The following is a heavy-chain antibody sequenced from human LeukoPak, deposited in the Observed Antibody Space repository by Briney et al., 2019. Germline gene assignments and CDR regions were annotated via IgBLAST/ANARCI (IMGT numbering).Heavy chain of an antibody. CDR3: AKYRGFGDSYDS. Sequence: GGSLRLSCAASRLTFSSYAMSWVRQAPGMRLEWVSTIGGSGGGIYYADSVKGRFTISRDNSQSTLYLQMNSLRAEDTAVYYCAKYRGFGDSYDSWGQGTLVTVSS. V-gene: IGHV3-23*01. J-gene: IGHJ4*02. CDR2: IGGSGGGI. D-gene: IGHD3-10*01. CDR1: RLTFSSYA.